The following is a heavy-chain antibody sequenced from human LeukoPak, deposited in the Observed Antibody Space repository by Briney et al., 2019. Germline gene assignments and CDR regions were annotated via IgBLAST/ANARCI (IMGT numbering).Heavy chain of an antibody. CDR1: GFTFSSYE. CDR3: ARHIAAAGNWYYYYYYMDV. V-gene: IGHV3-48*03. Sequence: GGSLRLSCAASGFTFSSYEMNWVRQAPGKGLEWVSYISSSGSTIYYADSVKGRFTISRDNSKNTLYLQMNSLRAEDTAVYYCARHIAAAGNWYYYYYYMDVWGKGTTVTISS. J-gene: IGHJ6*03. CDR2: ISSSGSTI. D-gene: IGHD6-13*01.